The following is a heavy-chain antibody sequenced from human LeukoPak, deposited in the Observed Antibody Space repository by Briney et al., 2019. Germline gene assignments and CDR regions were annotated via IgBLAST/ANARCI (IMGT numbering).Heavy chain of an antibody. CDR1: GFTFSNAW. CDR2: IKSKTDGGTT. J-gene: IGHJ4*02. D-gene: IGHD2-2*01. Sequence: GGSLRLSCAASGFTFSNAWMSWVRQAPGKGLEWVGRIKSKTDGGTTDYAAPVKGRFTISRDDSKNTLYLQMNSLKTEDTAVYYCTTDQTTTHPDIVVVNWGQGTLVTVSS. V-gene: IGHV3-15*01. CDR3: TTDQTTTHPDIVVVN.